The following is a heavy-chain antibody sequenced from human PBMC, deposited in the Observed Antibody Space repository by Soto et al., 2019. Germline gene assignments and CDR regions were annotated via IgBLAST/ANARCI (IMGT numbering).Heavy chain of an antibody. V-gene: IGHV1-2*02. CDR3: ARDELSGYSGYANPYYYGMDV. D-gene: IGHD5-12*01. J-gene: IGHJ6*02. CDR1: GYTFTGYY. CDR2: INPNSGGT. Sequence: ASVKVSCKASGYTFTGYYMHWVRQAPGQGLEWMGWINPNSGGTNYAQKFPGRVTMTRDTSISTAYMELSRLRSDDTAVYYCARDELSGYSGYANPYYYGMDVWGQGTTVTVSS.